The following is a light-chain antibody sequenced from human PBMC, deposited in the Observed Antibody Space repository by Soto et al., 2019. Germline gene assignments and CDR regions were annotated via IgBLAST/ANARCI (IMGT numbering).Light chain of an antibody. CDR1: QSITNY. CDR2: RAS. CDR3: QQSYNIPVT. V-gene: IGKV1-39*01. J-gene: IGKJ5*01. Sequence: DIQMTQSPSSLSASVGDRVSITCRASQSITNYLNWFQQKPGEAPNLLIYRASSLQNGDPSSFSGRGSGTDFTLTISSLQPEDFATYYCQQSYNIPVTFGQGTRLDIK.